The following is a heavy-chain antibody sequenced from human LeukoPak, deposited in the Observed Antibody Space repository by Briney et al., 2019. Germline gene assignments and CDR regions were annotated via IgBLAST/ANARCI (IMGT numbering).Heavy chain of an antibody. CDR3: ARERSDSSSWYVFDY. V-gene: IGHV3-30*03. CDR2: ISYDGNNK. Sequence: GMSLRLSCAASGFTFSSYGMHWVRQAPGKGLEWVASISYDGNNKYYADSVKGRFTISRDDSKNTLYLQMNSLRAEDTAVLYCARERSDSSSWYVFDYWGQGTLVTVSS. CDR1: GFTFSSYG. J-gene: IGHJ4*02. D-gene: IGHD6-13*01.